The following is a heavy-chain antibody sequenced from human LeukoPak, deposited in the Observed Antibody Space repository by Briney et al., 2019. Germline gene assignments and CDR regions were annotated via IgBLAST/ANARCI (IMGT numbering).Heavy chain of an antibody. V-gene: IGHV3-7*01. CDR3: VRGMDV. CDR2: IKQDGSDK. J-gene: IGHJ6*03. Sequence: GGSLRLSCAASGFTFNTYWMTWVRQAPGKGLEWVANIKQDGSDKRYVDSVKGRSTISRDNAKNSLYLQVNSLRAEDTAVYYCVRGMDVWGKGTTVAVSS. CDR1: GFTFNTYW.